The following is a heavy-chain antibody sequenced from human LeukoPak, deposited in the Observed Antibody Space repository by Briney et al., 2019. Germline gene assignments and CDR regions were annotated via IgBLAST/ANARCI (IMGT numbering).Heavy chain of an antibody. CDR2: ISGSGGST. CDR1: GFTFSSYA. Sequence: GGSLRLSCAASGFTFSSYAMSWVRRAPGKGLEWVSAISGSGGSTYYADSVKGRFTISRDNSKNTLYLQMNSLRAEDTAVYYCAKDQGVRLELDFDYWGQGTLVTVSS. J-gene: IGHJ4*02. V-gene: IGHV3-23*01. CDR3: AKDQGVRLELDFDY. D-gene: IGHD1-7*01.